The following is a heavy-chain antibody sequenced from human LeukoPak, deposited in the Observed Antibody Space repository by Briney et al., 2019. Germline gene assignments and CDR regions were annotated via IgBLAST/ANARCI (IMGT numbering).Heavy chain of an antibody. CDR1: GFSFSDYY. CDR2: MSPSGSTI. Sequence: GGSLRLSCAASGFSFSDYYMSWIRQAPGKGLEWLSYMSPSGSTIYHVDSVRGRFSISRDNAENSLYLQMDNLRPDDTAVYYCARYSHNWNYHGYWGQGTLVTVSS. V-gene: IGHV3-11*04. D-gene: IGHD1-20*01. J-gene: IGHJ4*02. CDR3: ARYSHNWNYHGY.